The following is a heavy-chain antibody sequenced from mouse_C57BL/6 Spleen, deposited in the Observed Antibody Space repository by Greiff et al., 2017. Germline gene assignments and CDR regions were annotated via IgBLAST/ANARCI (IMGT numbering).Heavy chain of an antibody. D-gene: IGHD2-4*01. Sequence: VQLQQPGAELVKPGASVKLSCKASGYTFTSYWMHWVKQRPGQGLEWIGMIHPNSGSTNYNEKFKSKATLTVDKSSSTAYMQLSSLTSEASAFYCCASIGLYDYGGVACWGQGALVTVSA. CDR3: ASIGLYDYGGVAC. CDR2: IHPNSGST. CDR1: GYTFTSYW. V-gene: IGHV1-64*01. J-gene: IGHJ3*01.